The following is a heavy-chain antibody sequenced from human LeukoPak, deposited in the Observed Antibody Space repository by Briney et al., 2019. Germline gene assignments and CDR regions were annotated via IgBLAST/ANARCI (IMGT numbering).Heavy chain of an antibody. V-gene: IGHV4-59*01. Sequence: PSETLSLTCTVSGDSISTYYWSWIRQPPGKRLEWIGYINYSGSINYNPSLKSRVTISVDTSKNQFSLNLSSVTAADTAVYYCARGSTSHHWYIGLWGRGTLVTVS. CDR3: ARGSTSHHWYIGL. J-gene: IGHJ2*01. CDR1: GDSISTYY. D-gene: IGHD2/OR15-2a*01. CDR2: INYSGSI.